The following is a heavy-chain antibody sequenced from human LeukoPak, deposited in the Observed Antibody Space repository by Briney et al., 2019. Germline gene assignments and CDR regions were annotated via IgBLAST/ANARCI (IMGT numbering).Heavy chain of an antibody. Sequence: PSETLSLTCTVSGDSISSTYYWTWIRQPPGKGLEWIGYISYSGNTNYNPSLKSRVTISVDTSKNQFSLKLSSVTAADTAVYYCTRGVGSGYSDDWGQGTLVTLSS. V-gene: IGHV4-59*01. CDR2: ISYSGNT. CDR3: TRGVGSGYSDD. CDR1: GDSISSTYY. J-gene: IGHJ4*02. D-gene: IGHD3-22*01.